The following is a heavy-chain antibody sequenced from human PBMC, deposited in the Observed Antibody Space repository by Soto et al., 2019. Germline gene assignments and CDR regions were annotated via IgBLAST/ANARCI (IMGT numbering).Heavy chain of an antibody. V-gene: IGHV1-69*01. CDR1: GGTFNSYG. D-gene: IGHD2-2*01. CDR2: IIPFFGPS. J-gene: IGHJ6*02. Sequence: QVQLVQSGAEVKKPGSSVKVSCKTSGGTFNSYGITWVRQAPGQGLEWLGVIIPFFGPSPYAQKFQGRVTITADESTIIAYMVLSSQLYNDTAVYYCARGSNSGYYYGVDVSGQGTTVTVSS. CDR3: ARGSNSGYYYGVDV.